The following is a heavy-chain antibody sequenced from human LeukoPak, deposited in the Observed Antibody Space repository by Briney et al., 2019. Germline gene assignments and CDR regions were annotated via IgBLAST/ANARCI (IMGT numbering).Heavy chain of an antibody. Sequence: GGSLRLSCAASGFTFSSYWMSWVRQAPGKGLEWVANIKQDGSEKYYVDSVKGRFTISRDNAKNSLYLQMNSLRAEDTAVYYCARDLDYGDFPMDVWGKGTTVTIS. J-gene: IGHJ6*03. CDR3: ARDLDYGDFPMDV. V-gene: IGHV3-7*01. D-gene: IGHD4-17*01. CDR1: GFTFSSYW. CDR2: IKQDGSEK.